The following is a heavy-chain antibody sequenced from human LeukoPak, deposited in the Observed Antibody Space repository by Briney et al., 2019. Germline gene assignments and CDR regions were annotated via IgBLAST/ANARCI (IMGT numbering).Heavy chain of an antibody. V-gene: IGHV3-74*01. J-gene: IGHJ3*02. CDR3: AREVGTPQAFDI. D-gene: IGHD1-26*01. CDR1: GFTFTNYW. Sequence: PGGSLRLSCAASGFTFTNYWMHWVRQAPGMGLVWVSRLPPDELGIIYADSVKGRFTVSRDNAKNSLYLQMNSLKAEDTAIYYCAREVGTPQAFDIWGQGTMVTVSS. CDR2: LPPDELGI.